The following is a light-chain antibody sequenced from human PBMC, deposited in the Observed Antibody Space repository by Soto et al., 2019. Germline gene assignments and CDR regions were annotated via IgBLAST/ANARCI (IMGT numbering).Light chain of an antibody. J-gene: IGLJ3*02. Sequence: QSALTQPASVSGSPGQSITISCTGTSSDVGGYNYVSWYQQHPGKAPKPMIYDVSNRPSGVSNRFSGSKSGNTASLTISGLQAEDEADYYCSSYAASNNFYFVFGGGTQLTVL. V-gene: IGLV2-14*01. CDR2: DVS. CDR1: SSDVGGYNY. CDR3: SSYAASNNFYFV.